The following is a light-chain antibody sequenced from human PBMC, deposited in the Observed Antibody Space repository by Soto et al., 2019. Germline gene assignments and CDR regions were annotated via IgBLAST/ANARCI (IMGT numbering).Light chain of an antibody. CDR1: SSNIGAGYD. V-gene: IGLV1-40*01. CDR3: QSYDSSLSGSV. J-gene: IGLJ3*02. CDR2: GNS. Sequence: QPVLTQPPSVSGAPGQRVTISCTGSSSNIGAGYDVHWYQQLPGTAPKLLIYGNSNRPSGVPDRFSGSKSGTSDSLAITGLQAEDEADYYCQSYDSSLSGSVFGGGTKLTVL.